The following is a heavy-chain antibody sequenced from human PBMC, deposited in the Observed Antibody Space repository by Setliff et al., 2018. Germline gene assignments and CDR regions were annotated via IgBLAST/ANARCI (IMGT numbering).Heavy chain of an antibody. CDR2: IHYSGNN. V-gene: IGHV4-59*11. Sequence: PSETLSLTCTVSRGSISNHHLSWIRQAPGKGLEWIGQIHYSGNNNYNPSLMGRGTISGDTSKNQFSLKLTSVTAADTAVYYCATGIAGRGGLAYWGQGTLVTVSS. CDR3: ATGIAGRGGLAY. CDR1: RGSISNHH. D-gene: IGHD2-21*01. J-gene: IGHJ4*02.